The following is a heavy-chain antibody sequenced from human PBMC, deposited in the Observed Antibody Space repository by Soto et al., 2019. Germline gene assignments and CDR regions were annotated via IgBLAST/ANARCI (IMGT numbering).Heavy chain of an antibody. Sequence: PGESLKISCKYSGPRFPTRWFACVRQVPGQGLEWMGNIYPGDSAIKYSPSLDGQVTISADKSSSTAFLEWRSLRASDSATYYCARQDGSGPFDYWGQGTRVTVSP. CDR3: ARQDGSGPFDY. CDR2: IYPGDSAI. J-gene: IGHJ4*02. V-gene: IGHV5-51*01. CDR1: GPRFPTRW. D-gene: IGHD3-10*01.